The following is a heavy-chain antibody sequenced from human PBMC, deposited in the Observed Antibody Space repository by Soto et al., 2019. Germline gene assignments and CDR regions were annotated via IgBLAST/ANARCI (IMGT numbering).Heavy chain of an antibody. V-gene: IGHV3-23*01. CDR2: ISGSGGST. CDR1: GFTFSNYF. Sequence: PGGSLRLSCAASGFTFSNYFMHWVRQVPGEGLVWVSAISGSGGSTYYADSVKGRFTISRGNSKNTLYLQMNSLRAEDTAVYYCARYYNYDFWSGILYGMDVWGQGTTVTVSS. D-gene: IGHD3-3*01. CDR3: ARYYNYDFWSGILYGMDV. J-gene: IGHJ6*02.